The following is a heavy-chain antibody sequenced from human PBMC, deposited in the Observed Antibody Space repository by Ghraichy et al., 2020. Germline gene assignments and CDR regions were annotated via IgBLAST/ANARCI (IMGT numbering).Heavy chain of an antibody. V-gene: IGHV3-23*01. J-gene: IGHJ4*02. CDR1: GFTFSSYA. CDR3: AIGRGYNWNDPLFDY. Sequence: GGSLRLSCAASGFTFSSYAMSWVRQAPGKGLEWVSAISGSGGSTYYADSVKGRFTISRDNSKNTLYLQMNSLRAEDTAVYYCAIGRGYNWNDPLFDYWGQGTLVTVSS. D-gene: IGHD1-20*01. CDR2: ISGSGGST.